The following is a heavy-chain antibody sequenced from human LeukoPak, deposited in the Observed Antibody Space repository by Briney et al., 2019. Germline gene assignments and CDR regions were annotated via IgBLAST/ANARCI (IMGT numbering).Heavy chain of an antibody. V-gene: IGHV3-66*02. J-gene: IGHJ3*02. D-gene: IGHD2-2*01. CDR1: GFTASSIY. CDR2: NYSGGTT. CDR3: ARPQPRPLGAFDI. Sequence: GGSLRLSCAASGFTASSIYMSWVRQAPGKGLEWVSVNYSGGTTYYADYVKGRFTISRDNSKNTLYLQINSLRAEDTAVYYCARPQPRPLGAFDIWGQGTMVTVSS.